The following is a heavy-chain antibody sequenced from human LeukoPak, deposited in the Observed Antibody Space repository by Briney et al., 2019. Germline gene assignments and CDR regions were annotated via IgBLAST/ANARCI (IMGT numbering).Heavy chain of an antibody. Sequence: HPGGSLRLSCAASGFPFSSYAMSWVRQAPGKGLKWVSAISGSGGSTFYADSVKGRFTISRDNSKNTLYLQMNSLRAEDTAVYYCAKLDVYDILTGYCKGIEYWGQGTLVTVSS. V-gene: IGHV3-23*01. CDR3: AKLDVYDILTGYCKGIEY. CDR2: ISGSGGST. J-gene: IGHJ4*02. CDR1: GFPFSSYA. D-gene: IGHD3-9*01.